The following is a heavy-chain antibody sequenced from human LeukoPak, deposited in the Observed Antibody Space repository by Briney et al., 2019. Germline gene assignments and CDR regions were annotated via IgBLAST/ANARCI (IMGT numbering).Heavy chain of an antibody. Sequence: PGRSLRLSCAASGFTFSSYAMSWVRQAPGKGLEWVSAISGSGGSTYYADSVKGRFTISRDNSKNTLYLQMNSLRAEDTAVYYCAKGRSSWYVGNWFDPWGQGTLVTVSS. J-gene: IGHJ5*02. D-gene: IGHD6-13*01. V-gene: IGHV3-23*01. CDR1: GFTFSSYA. CDR3: AKGRSSWYVGNWFDP. CDR2: ISGSGGST.